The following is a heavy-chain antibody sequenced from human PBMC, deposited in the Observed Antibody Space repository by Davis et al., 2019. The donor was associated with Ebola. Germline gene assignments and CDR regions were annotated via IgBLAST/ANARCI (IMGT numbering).Heavy chain of an antibody. CDR1: GGSFSGYY. D-gene: IGHD3-10*01. Sequence: SETLSLTCAVYGGSFSGYYWSWIRQPPGKGLEWIGYIYHSGSTYYNPSLKSRVTISVDTSKNQFSLKLSSVTAADTAVYYCARLLGPDGGDWGQGTLVTVSS. V-gene: IGHV4-34*01. CDR2: IYHSGST. J-gene: IGHJ4*02. CDR3: ARLLGPDGGD.